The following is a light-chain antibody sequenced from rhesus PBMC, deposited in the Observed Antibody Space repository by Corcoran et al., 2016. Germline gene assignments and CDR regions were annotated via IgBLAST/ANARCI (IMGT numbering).Light chain of an antibody. V-gene: IGKV1-22*01. J-gene: IGKJ1*01. Sequence: DIQMTQSPSSLSASVGDTVTITCRASQSIISWLDWYQQKPGKAPKLMIYKAFSLQSGIPARFSSNGSWTYFTLTINSLQPEDFATYYCLQYSISPWTFGQGTKVEIK. CDR3: LQYSISPWT. CDR2: KAF. CDR1: QSIISW.